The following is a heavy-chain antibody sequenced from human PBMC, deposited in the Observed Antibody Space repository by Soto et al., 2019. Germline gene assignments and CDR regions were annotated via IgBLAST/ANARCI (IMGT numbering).Heavy chain of an antibody. CDR1: GFTFSSYA. Sequence: GGSLRLSCAASGFTFSSYAMSWVRQAPGKGLEWVSSISGSGGSTYYADSVKGRFTISRDDSKNTLYLQMNSLRAEDTAIYSCAKDHSLGEYSGFADYWGQGTLVTVSS. V-gene: IGHV3-23*01. CDR3: AKDHSLGEYSGFADY. D-gene: IGHD5-12*01. CDR2: ISGSGGST. J-gene: IGHJ4*02.